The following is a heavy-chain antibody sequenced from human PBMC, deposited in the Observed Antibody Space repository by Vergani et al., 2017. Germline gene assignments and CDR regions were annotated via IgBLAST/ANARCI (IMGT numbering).Heavy chain of an antibody. CDR1: GGTFSSYA. CDR2: IIPIFGTA. D-gene: IGHD2-2*02. V-gene: IGHV1-69*18. J-gene: IGHJ3*02. Sequence: QVQLVQSGAEVKKPGSSVKVSCKASGGTFSSYAISWVRQAPGQGLEWMGRIIPIFGTANYALKFQGRVTITADESTSTAYMELSSLRSEDTAVYYCARDPRYCSSTSCYRNAFDIWGQGTMVTVSS. CDR3: ARDPRYCSSTSCYRNAFDI.